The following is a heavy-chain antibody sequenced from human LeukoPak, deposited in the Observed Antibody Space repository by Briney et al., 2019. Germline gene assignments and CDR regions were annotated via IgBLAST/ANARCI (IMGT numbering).Heavy chain of an antibody. Sequence: SETLSLTCTVSGGSISSYYWSWIRQPPRKGLEWIGYIYYSGSTNYNPSLKSRVTISVDTSKNQFSLKLSSVTAADTAVYYCARASAPYSSSWSPWGQGTLVTVSS. V-gene: IGHV4-59*01. J-gene: IGHJ5*02. D-gene: IGHD6-13*01. CDR1: GGSISSYY. CDR2: IYYSGST. CDR3: ARASAPYSSSWSP.